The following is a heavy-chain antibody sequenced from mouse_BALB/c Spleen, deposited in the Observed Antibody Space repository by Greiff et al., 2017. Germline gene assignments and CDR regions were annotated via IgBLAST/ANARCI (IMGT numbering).Heavy chain of an antibody. J-gene: IGHJ4*01. V-gene: IGHV5-6-5*01. Sequence: EVKLMESGGGLVKPGGSLKLSCAASGFTFSSYAMSWVRQTPEKRLEWVASISSGGSTYYPDSVKGRFTISRDNARNILYLQMSSLRSEDTAMYYCARGYDYDAMDYWGQGTSVTVSS. CDR2: ISSGGST. D-gene: IGHD1-1*02. CDR1: GFTFSSYA. CDR3: ARGYDYDAMDY.